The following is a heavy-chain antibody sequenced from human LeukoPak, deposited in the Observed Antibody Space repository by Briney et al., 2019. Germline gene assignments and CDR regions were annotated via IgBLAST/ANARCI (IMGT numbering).Heavy chain of an antibody. J-gene: IGHJ4*02. CDR2: IYYSGST. D-gene: IGHD3-22*01. V-gene: IGHV4-59*12. Sequence: SETLSLTCTVSGGSISSYYWSWIRQPPGKGLEWIGYIYYSGSTNYNPSLKSRVTISVDTSKNQFSLKLSSVTAADTAVYYCAREGDYYDRSGYYPDYWGQGTLVTVSS. CDR1: GGSISSYY. CDR3: AREGDYYDRSGYYPDY.